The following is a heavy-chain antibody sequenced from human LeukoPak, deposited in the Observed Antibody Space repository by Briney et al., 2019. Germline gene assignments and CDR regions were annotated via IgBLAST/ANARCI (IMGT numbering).Heavy chain of an antibody. V-gene: IGHV3-64*04. D-gene: IGHD2/OR15-2a*01. J-gene: IGHJ4*02. CDR1: GFSFSTSA. CDR2: ITTNGRST. Sequence: PGGSPRLSCSASGFSFSTSAMHWVRQAPGKGPQFVSAITTNGRSTYYADSVKGRFTISRDNAKNSLYLQMNSLRAEDTAVYYCARNRGGDFWGQGTLVTVSS. CDR3: ARNRGGDF.